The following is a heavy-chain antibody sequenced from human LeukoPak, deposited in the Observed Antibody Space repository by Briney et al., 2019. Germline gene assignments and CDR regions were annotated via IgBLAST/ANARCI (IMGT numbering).Heavy chain of an antibody. J-gene: IGHJ3*02. CDR2: INPNSGGT. CDR3: ARGYLRTPYGAFDI. Sequence: ASVKVSCKASGYTFTGYYMHWVRQAPGQGLEWMGWINPNSGGTNYAQKFQGRVTMTRDTSISTAYMELSRLRSDDTAVYYCARGYLRTPYGAFDIWGQGTMVTVSS. CDR1: GYTFTGYY. V-gene: IGHV1-2*02. D-gene: IGHD2-2*01.